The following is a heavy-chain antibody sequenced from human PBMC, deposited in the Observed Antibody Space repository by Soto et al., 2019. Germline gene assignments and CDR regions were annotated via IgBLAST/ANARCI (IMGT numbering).Heavy chain of an antibody. J-gene: IGHJ4*02. CDR3: ARDRSNSPDYFDF. Sequence: QVQLQESGPGLVKPSQTLSLTCTVSGGSIDNYEYYWTWIRQPPGKGLEWVGYIYYSGRTNYNPSLNSRLTISLDTSKNQFSLRLTSVRAADTAMYYCARDRSNSPDYFDFWGQGTLVTVSS. CDR1: GGSIDNYEYY. D-gene: IGHD6-6*01. CDR2: IYYSGRT. V-gene: IGHV4-30-4*01.